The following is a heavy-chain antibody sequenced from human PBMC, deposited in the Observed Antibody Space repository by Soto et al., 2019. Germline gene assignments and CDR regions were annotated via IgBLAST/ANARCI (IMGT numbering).Heavy chain of an antibody. CDR3: AKDAGLPNFGGFIHAFDI. CDR1: GFTFNNAW. V-gene: IGHV3-15*01. D-gene: IGHD3-3*01. CDR2: MKSKSEGETT. Sequence: PGGSLRLSCAASGFTFNNAWMGWVRQAPGQGLEWVGHMKSKSEGETTDYAAPVKGRFTISRDDSNNTLYLQMNSLRAEDTAVYYCAKDAGLPNFGGFIHAFDIWGQGTTVTVSS. J-gene: IGHJ3*02.